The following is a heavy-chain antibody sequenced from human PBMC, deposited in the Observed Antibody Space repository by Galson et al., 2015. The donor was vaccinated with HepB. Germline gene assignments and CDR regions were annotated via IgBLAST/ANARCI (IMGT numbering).Heavy chain of an antibody. V-gene: IGHV5-10-1*01. D-gene: IGHD4-17*01. CDR1: GYSFTSYW. Sequence: QSGAEVKKPGESLWISCKGSGYSFTSYWITWVRQMPGKGLEWMGRIDPRDSHTNYSPSFQGHVTISADKSISTAYLQWSSLKASDTAMYYCASPVAVTTIYGMDVWGQGTTVTVSS. CDR3: ASPVAVTTIYGMDV. J-gene: IGHJ6*02. CDR2: IDPRDSHT.